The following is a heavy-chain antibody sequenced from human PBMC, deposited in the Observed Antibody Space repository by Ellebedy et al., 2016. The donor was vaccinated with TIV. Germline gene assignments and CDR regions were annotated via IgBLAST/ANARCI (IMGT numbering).Heavy chain of an antibody. Sequence: GESLKISCAASGFTFSSYAMHWVRQAPGEGLEWVAGISYDGSDKYYADSVKGRFTISRDNSKNTLFLQMNSLRADDTAVYYCAKRYCSGGSCYQIDYWGQGTLVTVSS. D-gene: IGHD2-15*01. CDR1: GFTFSSYA. CDR2: ISYDGSDK. J-gene: IGHJ4*02. V-gene: IGHV3-30*01. CDR3: AKRYCSGGSCYQIDY.